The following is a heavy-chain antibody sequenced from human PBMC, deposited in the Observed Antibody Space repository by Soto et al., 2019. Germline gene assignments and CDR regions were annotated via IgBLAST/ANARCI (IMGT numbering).Heavy chain of an antibody. D-gene: IGHD2-21*02. Sequence: QVQLVESGGGVVQPGRSLRLSCAASGFTFSRSAMHWVRQAPGKGLEWVAAISNDGTDRYYAHSVQGRFNISRDNSKKTLSLQLCSPILESTALDFCTGGRTKWGDSPSEKWGPGTGVTVSS. CDR3: TGGRTKWGDSPSEK. CDR1: GFTFSRSA. J-gene: IGHJ4*02. CDR2: ISNDGTDR. V-gene: IGHV3-30*03.